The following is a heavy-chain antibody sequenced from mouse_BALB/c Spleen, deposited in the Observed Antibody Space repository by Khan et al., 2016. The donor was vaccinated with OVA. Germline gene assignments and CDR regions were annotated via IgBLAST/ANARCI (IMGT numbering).Heavy chain of an antibody. CDR3: AREYGNSHYAMGY. Sequence: QVRLQQSGPGLVAPSQSLSITCTVSGFSLTSYGVHWVRQPPGKGLEWLGVIWAGGSTNYNSALMYRLSISKDNSKSQVFLKMSSLQTDDTAVDYCAREYGNSHYAMGYWGQGTSVTVSS. D-gene: IGHD2-10*02. J-gene: IGHJ4*01. CDR2: IWAGGST. V-gene: IGHV2-9*02. CDR1: GFSLTSYG.